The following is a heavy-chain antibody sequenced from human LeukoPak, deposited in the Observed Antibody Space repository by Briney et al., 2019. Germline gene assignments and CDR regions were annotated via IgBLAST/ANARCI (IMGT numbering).Heavy chain of an antibody. CDR3: ARGYYDILTGYYYYYGMDV. CDR2: IYYSGST. Sequence: SETLSLTCTVSGGSIGSGGYYWSWIRQHPGKGLEWIGYIYYSGSTYYNPSLKSRVTISVDTSKNQFSLKLSSVTAADTAVYYCARGYYDILTGYYYYYGMDVWGQGTTVTVSS. J-gene: IGHJ6*02. V-gene: IGHV4-31*03. D-gene: IGHD3-9*01. CDR1: GGSIGSGGYY.